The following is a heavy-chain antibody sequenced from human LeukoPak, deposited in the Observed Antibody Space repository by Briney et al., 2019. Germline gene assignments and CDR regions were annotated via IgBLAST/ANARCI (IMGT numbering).Heavy chain of an antibody. J-gene: IGHJ4*02. D-gene: IGHD6-13*01. V-gene: IGHV3-20*04. CDR1: GFTFDDYG. CDR2: INWNGGST. CDR3: ARASGYSSSWYGSVY. Sequence: RPGGSLRLSXAASGFTFDDYGMSWVRQAPGKGLEWVSGINWNGGSTGCADSVKGRFTISRDNAKNSLYLQMNSLRAEDTALYYCARASGYSSSWYGSVYWSQGTLVTVSS.